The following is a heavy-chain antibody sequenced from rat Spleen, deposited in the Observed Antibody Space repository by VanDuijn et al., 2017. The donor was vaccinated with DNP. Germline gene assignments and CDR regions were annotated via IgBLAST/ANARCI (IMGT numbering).Heavy chain of an antibody. J-gene: IGHJ2*01. D-gene: IGHD1-1*01. V-gene: IGHV5-31*01. Sequence: VQLKESGPGLVQPSQTLSLTCTVSGFSLTSYTVSWVRQPPGKGLEWVASITSSGGSTYYPDSVKGRFTISRDNAKNTLYLQMNSLRSEDTATYYCARVTTEYFDYWGQGVMVTVSS. CDR3: ARVTTEYFDY. CDR2: ITSSGGST. CDR1: GFSLTSYT.